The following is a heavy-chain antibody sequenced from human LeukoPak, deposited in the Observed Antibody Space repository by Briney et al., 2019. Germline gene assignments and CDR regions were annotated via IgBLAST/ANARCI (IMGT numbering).Heavy chain of an antibody. CDR1: GFTFRNYW. CDR3: ARLYDSNRDHSGFGY. D-gene: IGHD6-19*01. J-gene: IGHJ4*02. V-gene: IGHV3-7*02. Sequence: GGSLRLSCATSGFTFRNYWMSWVRQAPGRGLAWVANINQDGDEQYYVDFVKGRFTFSRDNAANSLSLEMNSLRAEDTAVYYCARLYDSNRDHSGFGYWGRGTLVTVSS. CDR2: INQDGDEQ.